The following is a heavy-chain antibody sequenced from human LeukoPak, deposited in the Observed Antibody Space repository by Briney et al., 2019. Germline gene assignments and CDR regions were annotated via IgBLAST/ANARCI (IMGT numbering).Heavy chain of an antibody. J-gene: IGHJ6*02. CDR1: GFTFSNYG. CDR3: AKEFGYCSGSSCYRYYYYPMDV. Sequence: HPGGSLRLSCVASGFTFSNYGMHWVRQAPGKGLEWVAIIWFDGSNIYYADSVKGRFTISRDNSKDSLYLQMNSLRTEDTALYYCAKEFGYCSGSSCYRYYYYPMDVWGQGTTVTVSS. V-gene: IGHV3-30*02. CDR2: IWFDGSNI. D-gene: IGHD2-15*01.